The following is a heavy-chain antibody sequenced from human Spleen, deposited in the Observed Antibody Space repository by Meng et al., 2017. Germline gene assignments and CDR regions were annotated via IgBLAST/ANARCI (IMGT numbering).Heavy chain of an antibody. J-gene: IGHJ4*02. CDR2: IYHSGTT. V-gene: IGHV4-4*02. Sequence: QGRVMGSGRGVVRPSDTLARTLVVSGGHVNSSNWWSWVRQPPGKGLELIGEIYHSGTTNYSPSLKSRVTISVDKSKNQFSLKVNSVTAADTAVYYCARSGGRPELKNDFWGLGILVTVSS. CDR3: ARSGGRPELKNDF. CDR1: GGHVNSSNW. D-gene: IGHD3-10*01.